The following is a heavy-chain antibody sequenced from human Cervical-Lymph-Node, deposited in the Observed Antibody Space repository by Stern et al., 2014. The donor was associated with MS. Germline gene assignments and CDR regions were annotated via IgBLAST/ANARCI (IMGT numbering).Heavy chain of an antibody. J-gene: IGHJ2*01. CDR3: ARKGGRYWYFDL. CDR1: GGSISSYY. CDR2: VYYDGSS. D-gene: IGHD3-16*01. Sequence: GQLEESGPGLVKPSETLSLTCTVSGGSISSYYWIWSRQPPGKVLEWIGYVYYDGSSKYNPSLKSRVTLSIEPPKNPFSLYLTSGTAADTAVYYCARKGGRYWYFDLWGRGTLVTVSS. V-gene: IGHV4-59*08.